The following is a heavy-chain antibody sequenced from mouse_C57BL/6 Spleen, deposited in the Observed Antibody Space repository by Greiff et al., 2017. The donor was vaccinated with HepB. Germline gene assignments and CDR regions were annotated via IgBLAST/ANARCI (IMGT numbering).Heavy chain of an antibody. CDR3: ARGYYDYDVSYFDY. V-gene: IGHV1-64*01. J-gene: IGHJ2*01. D-gene: IGHD2-4*01. CDR1: GYTFTSYW. Sequence: VKLMESGAELVKPGASVKLSCKASGYTFTSYWMHWVKQRPGQGLEWIGMIHPNSGSTNYNEKFKSKATLTVDKSSSTAYMQLSSLTSEDSAVYYCARGYYDYDVSYFDYWGQGTTLTVSS. CDR2: IHPNSGST.